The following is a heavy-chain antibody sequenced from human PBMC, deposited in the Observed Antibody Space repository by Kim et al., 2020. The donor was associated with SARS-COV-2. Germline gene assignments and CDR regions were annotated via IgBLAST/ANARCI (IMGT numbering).Heavy chain of an antibody. CDR1: GFTFSSYA. V-gene: IGHV3-23*01. CDR3: AKSIAARQQKPAYYYYVMAL. CDR2: ISGSGGST. D-gene: IGHD6-6*01. J-gene: IGHJ6*02. Sequence: GGSLRLSCAASGFTFSSYAMSWVRQAPGKGLEWVSAISGSGGSTYYADSVKGRFTISRDNSKNTLYLQMNSLRAEDTAVYYCAKSIAARQQKPAYYYYVMALWGQGTMVTVSS.